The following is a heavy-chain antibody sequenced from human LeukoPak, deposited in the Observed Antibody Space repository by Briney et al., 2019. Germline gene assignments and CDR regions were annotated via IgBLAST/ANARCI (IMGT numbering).Heavy chain of an antibody. Sequence: EASVKVSCKASGYSFNSQGMNWVRQVPGQGLEWMGWINTNTGNPTYAQGFTGRFVFSLDTSVSTAYLQISSLKAEDTVVYYCARGVGGGLLWFGEHFDYWGQGTLVTVSS. CDR1: GYSFNSQG. V-gene: IGHV7-4-1*02. J-gene: IGHJ4*02. CDR3: ARGVGGGLLWFGEHFDY. D-gene: IGHD3-10*01. CDR2: INTNTGNP.